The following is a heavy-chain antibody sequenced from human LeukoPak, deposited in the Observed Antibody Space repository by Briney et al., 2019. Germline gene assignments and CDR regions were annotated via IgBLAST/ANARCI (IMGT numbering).Heavy chain of an antibody. CDR3: ARGYCSGGSCSPGAFDI. J-gene: IGHJ3*02. Sequence: GGSLRLSCAASGFTFSSYAMHWVRQAPGKGLEYVSAISSNGGSTYYANSVKGRFTISRDNSKNTLYLQMGSLRAEDMAVYYCARGYCSGGSCSPGAFDIWGHGTMVTVSS. V-gene: IGHV3-64*01. CDR2: ISSNGGST. D-gene: IGHD2-15*01. CDR1: GFTFSSYA.